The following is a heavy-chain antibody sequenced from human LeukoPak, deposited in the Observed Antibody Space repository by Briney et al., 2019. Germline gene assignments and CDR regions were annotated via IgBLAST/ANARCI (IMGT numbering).Heavy chain of an antibody. CDR2: VYTSGIISGNT. J-gene: IGHJ3*02. V-gene: IGHV4-4*07. CDR3: ARDRYYYDTSGYYSAFET. D-gene: IGHD3-22*01. Sequence: PSETLSLTCTVSGGSVSSYYWTWIRQPPGKGLEWIGRVYTSGIISGNTNYNPSLESRVTMSVDASKNQFSLKLTSVTAADTAIYYCARDRYYYDTSGYYSAFETWGQGTMVTVSS. CDR1: GGSVSSYY.